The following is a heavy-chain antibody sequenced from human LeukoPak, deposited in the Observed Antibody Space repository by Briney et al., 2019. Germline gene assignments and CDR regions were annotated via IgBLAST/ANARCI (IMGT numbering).Heavy chain of an antibody. CDR3: AHRTGGKNNFDY. D-gene: IGHD3-16*01. J-gene: IGHJ4*02. CDR1: GFSLSTSGVG. CDR2: IYWDDDK. Sequence: SGPTLVNPTQTLTLTCTFSGFSLSTSGVGVGWIRQPPGKALEWLALIYWDDDKRYSPFLKSRLTITKDTSRNQVVLTMTNMDPMDTATYYCAHRTGGKNNFDYWGQGTLVTVSS. V-gene: IGHV2-5*02.